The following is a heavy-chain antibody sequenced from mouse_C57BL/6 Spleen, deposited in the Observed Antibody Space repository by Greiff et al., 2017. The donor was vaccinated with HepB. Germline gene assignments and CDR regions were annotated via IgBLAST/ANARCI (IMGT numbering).Heavy chain of an antibody. V-gene: IGHV1-15*01. CDR3: TRSPFITTVVANNY. J-gene: IGHJ2*01. CDR2: IDPETGGT. CDR1: GYTFTDYE. D-gene: IGHD1-1*01. Sequence: VQLVESGAELVRPGASVTLSCKASGYTFTDYEMHWVKQTPVHGLEWIGAIDPETGGTAYNQKFKGKAILTADKSSSTAYMELRSLTSEDSAVYYCTRSPFITTVVANNYWGQGTTLTVSS.